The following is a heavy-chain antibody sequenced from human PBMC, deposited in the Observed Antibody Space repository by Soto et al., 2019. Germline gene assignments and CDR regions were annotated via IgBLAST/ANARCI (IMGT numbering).Heavy chain of an antibody. J-gene: IGHJ4*02. CDR3: ARARYSSGPWYFFDY. CDR2: ISGSGDST. Sequence: GGSLRLSCAASGFTFSTYAMNWVRQAPGKGLEWVSGISGSGDSTYYADSVKGRFTVSRDNSKNTLYLQMNSLRDEDTAVFYCARARYSSGPWYFFDYWGQGTLVTVSS. V-gene: IGHV3-23*01. CDR1: GFTFSTYA. D-gene: IGHD6-19*01.